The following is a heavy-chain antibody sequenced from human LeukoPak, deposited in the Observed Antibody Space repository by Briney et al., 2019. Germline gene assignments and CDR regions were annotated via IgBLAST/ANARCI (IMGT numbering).Heavy chain of an antibody. J-gene: IGHJ4*02. V-gene: IGHV3-48*02. CDR1: GFTFSSYN. CDR3: ATGARLSFDY. Sequence: GGSLILSCAASGFTFSSYNMNWVRQAPGKGLEWVSYISSSSKTIYYADSVKGRFTISRDNAKNSLYLQMNSLRDEDTAVYYCATGARLSFDYWGQGTLVTVSS. CDR2: ISSSSKTI.